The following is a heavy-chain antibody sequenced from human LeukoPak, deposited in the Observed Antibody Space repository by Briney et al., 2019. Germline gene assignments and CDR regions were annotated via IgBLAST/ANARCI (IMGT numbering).Heavy chain of an antibody. CDR2: INQDGTEK. CDR1: GFTFTTYW. J-gene: IGHJ4*02. D-gene: IGHD3-10*01. Sequence: GGSLRLSCAASGFTFTTYWMSWVRQFPGKGLEWVANINQDGTEKYYVDSVKGRFTISRDNAKNSLDLRMNSLRVEDTGVYYCVKVAKYYYGSETYYFFEHWGQGTPVTASS. V-gene: IGHV3-7*01. CDR3: VKVAKYYYGSETYYFFEH.